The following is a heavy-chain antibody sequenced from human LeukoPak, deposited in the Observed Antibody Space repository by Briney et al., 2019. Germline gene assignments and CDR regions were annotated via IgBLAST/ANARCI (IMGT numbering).Heavy chain of an antibody. CDR2: INHSGST. Sequence: SETLSLTCAVYGGSFSGYYWSWIRRPPGKGLEWIGEINHSGSTNYNPSLKSRVTISVDTSKNQFSLKLSSVTAADTAVYYCASRGIVATDVRYWGRGTLVTVSS. CDR1: GGSFSGYY. J-gene: IGHJ4*02. D-gene: IGHD5-12*01. V-gene: IGHV4-34*01. CDR3: ASRGIVATDVRY.